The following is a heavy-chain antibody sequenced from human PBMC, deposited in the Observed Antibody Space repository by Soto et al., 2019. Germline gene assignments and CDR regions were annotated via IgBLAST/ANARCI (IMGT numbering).Heavy chain of an antibody. CDR1: GGSITPYY. V-gene: IGHV4-59*12. J-gene: IGHJ4*02. D-gene: IGHD6-13*01. CDR3: VRDCYNSSCFEL. Sequence: QVQLQESGPGLVKPSETLSLTCTVSGGSITPYYWSWIRQPPGKRLEWIGYISSSGFTNYNPSLNSRVTISVDTSKNQFSLQLSSVTAAETAVYYCVRDCYNSSCFELRGQGTLVNGSS. CDR2: ISSSGFT.